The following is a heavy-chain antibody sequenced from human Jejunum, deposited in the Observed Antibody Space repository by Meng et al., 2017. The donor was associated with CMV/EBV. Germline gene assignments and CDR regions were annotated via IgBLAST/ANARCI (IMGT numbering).Heavy chain of an antibody. J-gene: IGHJ5*02. CDR1: LNSYG. D-gene: IGHD2-2*02. CDR2: IRFDGSDE. CDR3: TKDPVPASILEPYRWFDP. Sequence: LNSYGMHWVRKAPGKGLEWVAFIRFDGSDEYYAHSVKGRFTISRDNSKDTLHLQMDSLRVEDSAVYYCTKDPVPASILEPYRWFDPWGQGTVVTVSS. V-gene: IGHV3-30*02.